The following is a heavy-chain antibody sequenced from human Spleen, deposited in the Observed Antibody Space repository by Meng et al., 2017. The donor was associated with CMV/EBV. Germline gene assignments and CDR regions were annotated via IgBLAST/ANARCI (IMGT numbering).Heavy chain of an antibody. CDR3: VRAGTSSGAFDI. D-gene: IGHD6-6*01. V-gene: IGHV3-13*01. J-gene: IGHJ3*02. Sequence: GESLKISCAASGFTLSSYDMHWVRQAIGKGLEWVSVIGTAGDTYYAGSVKGRFTISRENAKNSLYLQMNNLRAGDTAIYYCVRAGTSSGAFDIWGQGTMVTVSS. CDR2: IGTAGDT. CDR1: GFTLSSYD.